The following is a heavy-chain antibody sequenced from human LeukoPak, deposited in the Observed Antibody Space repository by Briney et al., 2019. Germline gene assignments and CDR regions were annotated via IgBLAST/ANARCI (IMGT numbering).Heavy chain of an antibody. V-gene: IGHV4-59*12. D-gene: IGHD3-3*01. CDR3: ARGVALRFLEWLLPQPPNDAFDI. J-gene: IGHJ3*02. Sequence: SETLSLTCTVSGGSISSYYWSWIRQPPGKGLEWIGYIYYGGSTNYNPSLKSRVTISVDTSKNQFSLKLSSVTAADTAVYYCARGVALRFLEWLLPQPPNDAFDIWGQGTMVTVSS. CDR2: IYYGGST. CDR1: GGSISSYY.